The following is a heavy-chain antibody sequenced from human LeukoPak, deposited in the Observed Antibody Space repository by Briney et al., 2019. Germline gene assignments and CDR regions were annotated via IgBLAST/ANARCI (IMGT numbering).Heavy chain of an antibody. J-gene: IGHJ4*02. V-gene: IGHV1-2*02. D-gene: IGHD1-26*01. CDR3: ARDPSSVGATTSSTDY. CDR2: INPNSGGT. CDR1: GYTFTTYY. Sequence: ASVKVSCKASGYTFTTYYMHWVRQAPGQGLEWMGWINPNSGGTNYAQKFQGRVTMTRDTSISTAYMELSRLRSDDTAVYYCARDPSSVGATTSSTDYWGQGTLVTVSS.